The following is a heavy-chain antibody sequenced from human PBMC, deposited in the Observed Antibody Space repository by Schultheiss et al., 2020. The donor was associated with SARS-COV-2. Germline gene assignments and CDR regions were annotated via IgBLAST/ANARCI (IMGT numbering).Heavy chain of an antibody. CDR3: ARDRGYSGSLYYYYGMDV. D-gene: IGHD1-26*01. CDR2: IIPILGIA. V-gene: IGHV1-69*04. Sequence: SVKVSCKASGGTFSSYTISWVRQAPGQGLEWMGRIIPILGIANYAQKFQGRVTITADKSTSTAYMELSSLRSEDTAVYYCARDRGYSGSLYYYYGMDVWGQGTTVTVSS. J-gene: IGHJ6*02. CDR1: GGTFSSYT.